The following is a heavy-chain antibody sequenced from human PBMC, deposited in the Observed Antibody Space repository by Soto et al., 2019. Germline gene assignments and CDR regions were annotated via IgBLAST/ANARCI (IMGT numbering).Heavy chain of an antibody. Sequence: GGSLRLSCAASGFTFDDYAMHWVRQAPGKGLEWVSGISWNSGSIGYADSVKGRFTISRDNAKNSLYLQMNSLRAEDTALYYCAKDISPQLRFDAFDIWGQGTMVTVS. J-gene: IGHJ3*02. V-gene: IGHV3-9*01. D-gene: IGHD3-3*01. CDR3: AKDISPQLRFDAFDI. CDR2: ISWNSGSI. CDR1: GFTFDDYA.